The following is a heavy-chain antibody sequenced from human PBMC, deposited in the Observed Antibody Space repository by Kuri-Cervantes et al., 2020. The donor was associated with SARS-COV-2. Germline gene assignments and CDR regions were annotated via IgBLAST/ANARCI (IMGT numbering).Heavy chain of an antibody. Sequence: LSLTCAASGFTFSSYAMSWVRQAPGKGLEWVSAISGSGGSTYYADSVKGRFTISRDNSKNTLYLQMNSLRAEDTAVYYCAKVSTRVVPAAMDYWGQGTLVTVSS. V-gene: IGHV3-23*01. CDR3: AKVSTRVVPAAMDY. D-gene: IGHD2-2*01. CDR1: GFTFSSYA. J-gene: IGHJ4*02. CDR2: ISGSGGST.